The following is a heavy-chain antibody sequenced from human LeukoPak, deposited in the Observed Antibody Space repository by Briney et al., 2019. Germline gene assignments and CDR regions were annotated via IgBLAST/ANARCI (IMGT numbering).Heavy chain of an antibody. Sequence: PGESLRLSCAASGFTFSGYTMNWVRQAPGKGLEWVSYISPDSTQIYYADSVKGRFTISRDNAKNLLYLQMNSLRAEDTAVYYCATPREAGQVGYFYGMDVWGQGTTVIVS. J-gene: IGHJ6*02. CDR1: GFTFSGYT. V-gene: IGHV3-48*01. CDR3: ATPREAGQVGYFYGMDV. D-gene: IGHD1-26*01. CDR2: ISPDSTQI.